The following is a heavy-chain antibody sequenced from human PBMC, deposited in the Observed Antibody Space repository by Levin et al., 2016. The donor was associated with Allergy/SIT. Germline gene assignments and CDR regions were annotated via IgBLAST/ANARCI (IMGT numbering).Heavy chain of an antibody. Sequence: SETLSLTCTVSGGSVSSGSYYWSWIRQPPGKGLEWIGYIYYSGSANYNPSLKSRVTISVDTSKNQFSLKLSSVNAADTALYYCARGMYYDALTGYYSRVAFDIWGQGTMVTVSS. D-gene: IGHD3-9*01. CDR3: ARGMYYDALTGYYSRVAFDI. CDR1: GGSVSSGSYY. CDR2: IYYSGSA. J-gene: IGHJ3*02. V-gene: IGHV4-61*01.